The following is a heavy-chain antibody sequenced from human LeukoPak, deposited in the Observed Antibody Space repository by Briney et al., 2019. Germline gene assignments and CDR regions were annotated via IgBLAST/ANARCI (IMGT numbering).Heavy chain of an antibody. Sequence: GRSLRLSCAASGFTFSDYYMSRIRQAPGKGLEWVSYISSSGSTIYYADSVKGRFTISRDNAKNSLYLQMNSLRAEDTAVYYCARDRRFGELLSQFDYWGQGTLVTVSS. V-gene: IGHV3-11*01. CDR1: GFTFSDYY. J-gene: IGHJ4*02. D-gene: IGHD3-10*01. CDR2: ISSSGSTI. CDR3: ARDRRFGELLSQFDY.